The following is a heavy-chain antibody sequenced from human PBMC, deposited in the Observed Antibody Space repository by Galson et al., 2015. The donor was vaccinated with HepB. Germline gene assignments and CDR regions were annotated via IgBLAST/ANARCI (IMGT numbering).Heavy chain of an antibody. CDR3: ARDGYSSSWYVRYFDL. CDR2: IYSGGST. Sequence: SLRLSCAASGFTVSSNYMSWVRQAPGKGLEWVSVIYSGGSTYYADSVKGRFTISRDNSKNTLYLQMNSLRAEDTAVYYCARDGYSSSWYVRYFDLWGRGTLVTGSS. CDR1: GFTVSSNY. J-gene: IGHJ2*01. D-gene: IGHD6-13*01. V-gene: IGHV3-66*01.